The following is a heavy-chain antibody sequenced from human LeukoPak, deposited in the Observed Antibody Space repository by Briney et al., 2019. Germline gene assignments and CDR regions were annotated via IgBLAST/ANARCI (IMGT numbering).Heavy chain of an antibody. CDR2: ISSSSSTI. CDR3: APRIEPWSTPGPRDYFHY. Sequence: GGSLRLSCAASGFTFSSYSMNWVRQAPGKGLEWVSYISSSSSTIYYADSVKGRFTISGDNSKNTLYLQMNNLRAEDTAMYYCAPRIEPWSTPGPRDYFHYWGQGTLVTVSS. V-gene: IGHV3-48*01. J-gene: IGHJ4*02. D-gene: IGHD5-18*01. CDR1: GFTFSSYS.